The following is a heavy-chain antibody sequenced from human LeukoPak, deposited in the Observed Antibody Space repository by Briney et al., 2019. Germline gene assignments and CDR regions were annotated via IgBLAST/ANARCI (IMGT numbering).Heavy chain of an antibody. CDR3: AKAYIRSFRGFRYGSYYFDC. J-gene: IGHJ4*02. CDR2: ISGSGGTT. Sequence: GGSLRLSCAASGFTFSSYAMSWVRQAPGKGLEWVSDISGSGGTTYDADSVKGRFTISRDNSKNTLSLQMNSLRAEDTAVYYCAKAYIRSFRGFRYGSYYFDCWGQGTLVTVSS. CDR1: GFTFSSYA. D-gene: IGHD5-18*01. V-gene: IGHV3-23*01.